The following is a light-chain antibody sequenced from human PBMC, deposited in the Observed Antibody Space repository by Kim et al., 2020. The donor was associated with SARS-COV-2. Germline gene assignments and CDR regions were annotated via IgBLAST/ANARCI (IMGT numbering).Light chain of an antibody. V-gene: IGKV3-15*01. CDR1: QSLDDD. J-gene: IGKJ2*01. Sequence: EIVMTQSPDTLSVSPGERATLSCRASQSLDDDLAWYQQKPGQAPRLLIFDASTRATGVPARFSGSGSGTEFTLTISRLQSEDFAVYYCQQYNFWHSFGQGTKLKI. CDR2: DAS. CDR3: QQYNFWHS.